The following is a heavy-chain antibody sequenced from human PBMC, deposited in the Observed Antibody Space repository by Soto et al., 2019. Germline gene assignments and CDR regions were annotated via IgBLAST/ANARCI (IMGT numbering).Heavy chain of an antibody. Sequence: SETLSLTCTVSGGSIISSSYYWVLIRQPPGKGLEWIGTIYYSGSTYYTPSLKSRVTISVDTSKNQFSLKLSSVTAADTAVYYCARRGSGGIAVAGTSFDYWGQGTLVTVSS. CDR2: IYYSGST. J-gene: IGHJ4*02. D-gene: IGHD6-19*01. CDR1: GGSIISSSYY. CDR3: ARRGSGGIAVAGTSFDY. V-gene: IGHV4-39*01.